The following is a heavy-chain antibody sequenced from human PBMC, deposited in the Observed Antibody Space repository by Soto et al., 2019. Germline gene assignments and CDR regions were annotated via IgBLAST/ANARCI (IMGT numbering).Heavy chain of an antibody. CDR3: ARDFTTRSYGVDV. J-gene: IGHJ6*02. CDR2: INPNNGGT. V-gene: IGHV1-2*02. Sequence: ASVKVSCKASGYTFTGAYIHWVRQAPGKGLEWMGCINPNNGGTEFAQKFQGRVTVTRDTSITTVYMEMNRLGSDDTGVYYCARDFTTRSYGVDVWGQGTAVTVSS. D-gene: IGHD3-10*01. CDR1: GYTFTGAY.